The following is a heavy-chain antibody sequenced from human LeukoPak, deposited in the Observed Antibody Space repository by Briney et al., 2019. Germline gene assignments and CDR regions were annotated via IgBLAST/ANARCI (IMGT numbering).Heavy chain of an antibody. J-gene: IGHJ5*02. CDR1: GGSISSSSYY. Sequence: PSETLSLTCTVSGGSISSSSYYWGWIRQPPGKGLEWIGSIYYSGSTYYNPSLKSRVTISVDTSKNQFSLKLSSVTAADTAVYYCARRYYVWGSYRPSGWFDPWGQGTLVTVSS. D-gene: IGHD3-16*02. CDR3: ARRYYVWGSYRPSGWFDP. CDR2: IYYSGST. V-gene: IGHV4-39*07.